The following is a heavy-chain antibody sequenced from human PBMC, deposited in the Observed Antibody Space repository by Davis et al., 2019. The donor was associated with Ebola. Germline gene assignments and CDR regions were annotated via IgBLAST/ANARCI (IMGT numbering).Heavy chain of an antibody. D-gene: IGHD4-17*01. V-gene: IGHV3-7*03. CDR1: GFTFSSFW. CDR3: ARGSMTTVTPFDY. CDR2: IKQDGSDK. Sequence: PGGSLRLSCAASGFTFSSFWMSWVRQAPGKGLEWVANIKQDGSDKYYMDSVKGRFTVSRDNAKNSLYLQMNTLRAEDTAVYYCARGSMTTVTPFDYWGQGTLVTVSS. J-gene: IGHJ4*02.